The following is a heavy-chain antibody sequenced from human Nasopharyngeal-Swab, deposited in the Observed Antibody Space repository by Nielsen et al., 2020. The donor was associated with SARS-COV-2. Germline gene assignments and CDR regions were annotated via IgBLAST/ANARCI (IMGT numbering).Heavy chain of an antibody. Sequence: GESLKLSCAASGFNFRNYGMHWVRQAPGKGLEWVGVISYEGSNKSYVASVEGRFTISRDFSKNTLFLQMNSLRPEDTAIYYCAKATQIFWFGQFRNDAFDVWGQGTMVTVSS. J-gene: IGHJ3*01. CDR2: ISYEGSNK. CDR1: GFNFRNYG. CDR3: AKATQIFWFGQFRNDAFDV. D-gene: IGHD3-10*01. V-gene: IGHV3-30*18.